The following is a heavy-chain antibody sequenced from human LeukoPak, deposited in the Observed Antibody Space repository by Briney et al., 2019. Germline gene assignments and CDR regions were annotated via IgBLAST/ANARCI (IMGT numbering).Heavy chain of an antibody. D-gene: IGHD5-18*01. CDR2: INTNTGNP. CDR1: GYTFTSYA. V-gene: IGHV7-4-1*02. CDR3: ASATARGYSYGPLLAAGY. Sequence: GASVKVSCKASGYTFTSYAMNWVRQAPGQGLEWMGWINTNTGNPTYAQGFTGRFVFSLDTSVSTAYLQISSLKAEDTAVYYCASATARGYSYGPLLAAGYWGQGTLVTVSS. J-gene: IGHJ4*02.